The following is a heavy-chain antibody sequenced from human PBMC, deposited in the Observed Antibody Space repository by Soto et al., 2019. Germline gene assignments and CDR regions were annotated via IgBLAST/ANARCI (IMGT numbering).Heavy chain of an antibody. Sequence: SVKVSCKASGGAFSSYAISWVRQAPGQGXEWMGGIIPIFGTANYAQKFQGRVTITADESTSTAYMELSSLRSEDTAVYYCASREYYDFWSGYYKARGNYYYYGMDVWGQGTTVTVSS. J-gene: IGHJ6*02. CDR3: ASREYYDFWSGYYKARGNYYYYGMDV. CDR2: IIPIFGTA. CDR1: GGAFSSYA. V-gene: IGHV1-69*13. D-gene: IGHD3-3*01.